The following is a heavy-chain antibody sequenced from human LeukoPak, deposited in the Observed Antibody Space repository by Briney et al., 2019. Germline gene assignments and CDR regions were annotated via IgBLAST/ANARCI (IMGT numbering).Heavy chain of an antibody. J-gene: IGHJ4*02. CDR1: GYTFTSYD. D-gene: IGHD3-16*01. CDR2: MNPNSGNT. Sequence: ASVKVSCKASGYTFTSYDINWVRQATGQGLELMGWMNPNSGNTGYAQKFQGRVTMTRNTSISTAYMELSSLRSEDTAVYYCARGHIQWGHLYYFDYWGQGTLVTVSS. CDR3: ARGHIQWGHLYYFDY. V-gene: IGHV1-8*01.